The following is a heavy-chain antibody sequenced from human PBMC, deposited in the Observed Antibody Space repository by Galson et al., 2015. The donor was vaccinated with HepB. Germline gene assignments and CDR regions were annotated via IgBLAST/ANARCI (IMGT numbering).Heavy chain of an antibody. Sequence: ETLSLTCTVSGGSMNDYYWTWIRQPPGKGLEWIGHVYYTGSTQYNPSLKSRVTISIDTSKNQFSLKLTSLTVADTAVYFCARVVGQWLIHDAFDLWGQGTLVTVSP. CDR2: VYYTGST. V-gene: IGHV4-59*01. J-gene: IGHJ3*01. D-gene: IGHD6-19*01. CDR3: ARVVGQWLIHDAFDL. CDR1: GGSMNDYY.